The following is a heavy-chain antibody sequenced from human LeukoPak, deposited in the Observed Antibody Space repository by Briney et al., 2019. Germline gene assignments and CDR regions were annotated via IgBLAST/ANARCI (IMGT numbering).Heavy chain of an antibody. J-gene: IGHJ4*02. D-gene: IGHD1-26*01. CDR1: GYIFRSYG. Sequence: GASVKVPCKASGYIFRSYGISWVRQAPGQGLEWMGWISAYNGNTKYAQKVQGRVTMTTDASTSTAYMELRRLRSDDTAVYYCARDTEWEVNPDYFDYWGQGTLVTVSS. CDR2: ISAYNGNT. V-gene: IGHV1-18*01. CDR3: ARDTEWEVNPDYFDY.